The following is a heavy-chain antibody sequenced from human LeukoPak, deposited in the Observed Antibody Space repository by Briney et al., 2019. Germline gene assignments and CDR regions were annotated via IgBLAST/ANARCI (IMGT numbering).Heavy chain of an antibody. J-gene: IGHJ6*03. CDR1: GGSIGSSTYY. V-gene: IGHV4-39*01. Sequence: SETLSLTCTVSGGSIGSSTYYWGRIRQPPGKELEWIGSIYYSGSTYYNPSLKSRVTISVDTSKNQFSLRLSSVTAADTAVYYCARPKYFYYSMDVWGKGTTVTVSS. CDR2: IYYSGST. CDR3: ARPKYFYYSMDV.